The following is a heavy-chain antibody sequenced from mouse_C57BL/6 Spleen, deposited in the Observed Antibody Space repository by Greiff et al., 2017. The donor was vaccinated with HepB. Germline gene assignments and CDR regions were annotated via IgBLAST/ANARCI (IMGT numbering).Heavy chain of an antibody. D-gene: IGHD2-5*01. J-gene: IGHJ4*01. V-gene: IGHV1-82*01. Sequence: QVQLQQSGPELMKPGASVKISCKASGYAFSSSWMNWVKQRPGKGLEWIGRIYPGDGDTNYNGKFKGKATLTADKSSSTAYMQLSSLTSEDSAVYFCARRYSNHYAMDYWGQGTSVTVSS. CDR2: IYPGDGDT. CDR3: ARRYSNHYAMDY. CDR1: GYAFSSSW.